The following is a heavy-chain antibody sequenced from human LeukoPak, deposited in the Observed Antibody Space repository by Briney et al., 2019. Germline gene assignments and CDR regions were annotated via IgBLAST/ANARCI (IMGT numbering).Heavy chain of an antibody. V-gene: IGHV1-2*06. D-gene: IGHD6-6*01. CDR1: GYTFTGYY. CDR2: INPNSGGT. Sequence: ASVNVSCKASGYTFTGYYMHWVRQAPGQGLEWMGRINPNSGGTNYAQKFQGRVTMTRDTSISTAYMELSRLRSDDTAVYYCARARLYSSSSRYYFDYWGQGTLVTVSS. J-gene: IGHJ4*02. CDR3: ARARLYSSSSRYYFDY.